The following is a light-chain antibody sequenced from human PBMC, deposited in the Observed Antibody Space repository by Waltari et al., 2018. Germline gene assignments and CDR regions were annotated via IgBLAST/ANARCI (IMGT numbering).Light chain of an antibody. V-gene: IGLV2-23*02. CDR2: EVI. CDR1: SSDIGSYDL. Sequence: QSALTQPASVSGSPGQSITISCTGTSSDIGSYDLVSWYQQHPGKAPKLIIYEVIKRASGVSDRFAGSKSGNTASLTISGLQAEDEDDYFCCSYANRLFGGGTKLTVL. J-gene: IGLJ3*02. CDR3: CSYANRL.